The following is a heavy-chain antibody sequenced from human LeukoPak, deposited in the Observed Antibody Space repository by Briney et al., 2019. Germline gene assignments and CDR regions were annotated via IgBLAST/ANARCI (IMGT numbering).Heavy chain of an antibody. CDR2: ISWNSGSI. J-gene: IGHJ6*02. V-gene: IGHV3-9*01. CDR3: ASSSSSDYYYYGMDV. D-gene: IGHD6-6*01. Sequence: GRSLRLSCAASGLTFDDYAMHWVRQAPGKGLEWVSGISWNSGSIGYADSVKGRFTISRDNAKTSLYLQMNSLRAEDTALYYCASSSSSDYYYYGMDVWGQGTTVTVSS. CDR1: GLTFDDYA.